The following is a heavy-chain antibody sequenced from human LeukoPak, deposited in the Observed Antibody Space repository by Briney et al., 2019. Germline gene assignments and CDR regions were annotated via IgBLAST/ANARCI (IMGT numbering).Heavy chain of an antibody. D-gene: IGHD3-3*01. J-gene: IGHJ6*03. CDR3: AREGSRYDFWSGQYYYYMDV. V-gene: IGHV3-30*02. Sequence: GGSLRLSCAASGFTFGGSGMHWVRQAPGKGLEWVAFIRYDGSDKHYADSVKGRFTISRDNSKNTLCLQMNSLRAEDTAVYYCAREGSRYDFWSGQYYYYMDVWGKGTTATVSS. CDR1: GFTFGGSG. CDR2: IRYDGSDK.